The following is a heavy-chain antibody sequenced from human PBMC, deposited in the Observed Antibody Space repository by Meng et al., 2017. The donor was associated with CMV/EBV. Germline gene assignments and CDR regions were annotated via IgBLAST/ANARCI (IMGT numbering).Heavy chain of an antibody. Sequence: GESLKISCAASGFTFSSYEMNWVRQAPGKGPEWVSYISSSGSTIYYADSVKGRFTISRDNAKNSLYLQMNSLRAEDTAVYYCARDGGYHFSPTTNNGMDVWGQGTTVTVSS. CDR2: ISSSGSTI. CDR3: ARDGGYHFSPTTNNGMDV. V-gene: IGHV3-48*03. CDR1: GFTFSSYE. D-gene: IGHD3-3*01. J-gene: IGHJ6*02.